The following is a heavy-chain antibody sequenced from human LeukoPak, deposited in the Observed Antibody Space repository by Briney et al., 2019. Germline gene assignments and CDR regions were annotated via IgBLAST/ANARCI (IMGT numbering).Heavy chain of an antibody. V-gene: IGHV4-34*01. Sequence: SETLSLTCAVYGGSFSGYYWSWIRQPPGKGLEWIGEINHSGSTNYNPSLKSRVTISVDTSKNQFSLKLSSVTAADTAVYYCARHAGPGRKIYYYYGMDVWGQGTTVTVSS. CDR2: INHSGST. CDR3: ARHAGPGRKIYYYYGMDV. J-gene: IGHJ6*02. CDR1: GGSFSGYY. D-gene: IGHD1-14*01.